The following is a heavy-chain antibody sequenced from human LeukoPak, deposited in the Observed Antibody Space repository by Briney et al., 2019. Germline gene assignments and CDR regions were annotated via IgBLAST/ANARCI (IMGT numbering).Heavy chain of an antibody. CDR3: ARGNGNVGGRLDP. Sequence: GGSLRLSCVAAGFSVSGIHMNWVRQAPGKDLEWVSGLYSGGATYYADSMGGRFTISRDHSKNTLYLQMTNLRVDDTAIYYCARGNGNVGGRLDPWGQGTRVTVSS. J-gene: IGHJ5*02. CDR1: GFSVSGIH. D-gene: IGHD4-23*01. CDR2: LYSGGAT. V-gene: IGHV3-66*01.